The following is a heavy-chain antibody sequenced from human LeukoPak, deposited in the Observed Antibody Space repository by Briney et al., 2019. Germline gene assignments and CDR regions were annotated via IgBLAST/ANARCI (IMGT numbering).Heavy chain of an antibody. CDR2: ISYDGSNK. D-gene: IGHD3-22*01. V-gene: IGHV3-30*04. J-gene: IGHJ5*02. CDR3: ARGHYDSSGYRSSWFDP. CDR1: GFTFSSYA. Sequence: GGSLRLSCAASGFTFSSYAMHWVRQAPGKGLEWVAVISYDGSNKYYADSVKGRFTISRDNSKNTLYLQMNSLRAEDTAVYYCARGHYDSSGYRSSWFDPWGQGTLVTVSS.